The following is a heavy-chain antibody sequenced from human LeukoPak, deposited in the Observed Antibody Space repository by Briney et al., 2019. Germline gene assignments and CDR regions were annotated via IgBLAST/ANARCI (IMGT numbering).Heavy chain of an antibody. D-gene: IGHD2-21*02. CDR2: ISSGSTYT. CDR1: GFTFSDHY. J-gene: IGHJ4*02. CDR3: ARALGGDGGSFDS. Sequence: GGSLRLSCEVSGFTFSDHYMSWIRQAPGKRLEWVSYISSGSTYTNYADSVEGRFTISRDNAKSSLYLQMNSPRAEDTAVYYCARALGGDGGSFDSWGQGTLVTVSS. V-gene: IGHV3-11*05.